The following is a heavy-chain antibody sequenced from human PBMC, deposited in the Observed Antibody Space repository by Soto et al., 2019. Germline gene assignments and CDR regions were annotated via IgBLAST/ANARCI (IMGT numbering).Heavy chain of an antibody. J-gene: IGHJ4*02. CDR1: GFTFSRYW. CDR3: ARVRYGGNSYYFDY. D-gene: IGHD4-17*01. CDR2: IKQDGSEK. Sequence: PGGSLRLSCAASGFTFSRYWMSWVRQAPGRGLEWVANIKQDGSEKYYVASVKGRFTMSKDNVKNSLYLQMNSLRAEDTALYYCARVRYGGNSYYFDYWGQGXQVTVYS. V-gene: IGHV3-7*03.